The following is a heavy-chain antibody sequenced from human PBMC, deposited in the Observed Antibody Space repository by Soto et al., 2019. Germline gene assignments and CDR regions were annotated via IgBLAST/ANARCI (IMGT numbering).Heavy chain of an antibody. CDR2: MNAKSGDT. CDR1: GYTFSDFD. J-gene: IGHJ6*02. D-gene: IGHD3-16*01. V-gene: IGHV1-8*01. Sequence: QAHLEQSGAELKRPGASAKVSCKASGYTFSDFDINWLRQASGQGPEWMGWMNAKSGDTFFAQRFQGKFNMTWDTSLSTAYMEVGSLTSDDTAIYYCARGNPFNYAGFDVWGQGTTVAVSS. CDR3: ARGNPFNYAGFDV.